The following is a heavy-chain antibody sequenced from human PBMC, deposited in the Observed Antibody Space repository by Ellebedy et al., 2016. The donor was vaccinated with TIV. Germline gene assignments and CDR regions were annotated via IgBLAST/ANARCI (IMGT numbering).Heavy chain of an antibody. D-gene: IGHD5-24*01. CDR1: GFTFSSHD. V-gene: IGHV3-13*01. CDR3: ARATSGFDY. Sequence: PGGSLRLSCAASGFTFSSHDMHWVRQPTGKGLEWVSGITSAVDTYYLSSVKGRFIISRDSAKNSLYLQMNSLRAEDTAVYYCARATSGFDYWGQGALATVSS. J-gene: IGHJ4*02. CDR2: ITSAVDT.